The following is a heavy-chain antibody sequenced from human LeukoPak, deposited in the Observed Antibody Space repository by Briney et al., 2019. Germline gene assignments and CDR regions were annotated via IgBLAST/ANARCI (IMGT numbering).Heavy chain of an antibody. D-gene: IGHD6-13*01. Sequence: PGGSLRLSCAASGFTLSSYSMNWVRQAPGKGLEWVSAIGTAGDTYYSASVRGRFTISRENARNSLFLQMSGLSAGDTAVYYCASSPAYSSSWEAIDNWGQGTLVTVSS. CDR2: IGTAGDT. CDR1: GFTLSSYS. J-gene: IGHJ4*02. CDR3: ASSPAYSSSWEAIDN. V-gene: IGHV3-13*01.